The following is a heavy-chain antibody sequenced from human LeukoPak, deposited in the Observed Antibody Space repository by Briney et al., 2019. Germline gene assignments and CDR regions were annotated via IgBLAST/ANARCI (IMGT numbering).Heavy chain of an antibody. CDR3: ARGWGYFDY. J-gene: IGHJ4*02. CDR2: IYYSGRT. Sequence: SETLSLTCTVSGGSLSSYSWSWIRQPPGKGLEWIGYIYYSGRTVYNPSLKSRVTISLDTSKNQFSLKLSSLSAADTAVYYCARGWGYFDYWGQGTLVTVSS. D-gene: IGHD1-26*01. V-gene: IGHV4-59*01. CDR1: GGSLSSYS.